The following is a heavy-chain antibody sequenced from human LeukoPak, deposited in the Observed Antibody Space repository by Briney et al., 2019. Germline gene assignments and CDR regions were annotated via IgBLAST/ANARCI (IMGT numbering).Heavy chain of an antibody. Sequence: GGSLRLSCAASGFTFSSYSMNWVRQAPGKGLEWVSYISSSSSTIYYADSVKGRFTISRDNAKNSLYLQMNSLRAEDTAVYYCARRSRQYIDYWGQGTLVTVPS. CDR1: GFTFSSYS. V-gene: IGHV3-48*01. CDR3: ARRSRQYIDY. CDR2: ISSSSSTI. D-gene: IGHD1-26*01. J-gene: IGHJ4*02.